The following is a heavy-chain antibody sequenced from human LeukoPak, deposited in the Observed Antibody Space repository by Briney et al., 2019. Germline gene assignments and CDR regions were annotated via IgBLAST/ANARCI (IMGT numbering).Heavy chain of an antibody. Sequence: PGGSLILSCAASGFTFSNYGMHWVRQAPGKGLEWVAVIWSGGTDKYYADSVKGRFTVSRDNSKNTLYLQMNSLRAEDTAVYYCGKRLTSWELEYWGQGTLVTVSS. D-gene: IGHD1-26*01. V-gene: IGHV3-30*02. CDR3: GKRLTSWELEY. CDR2: IWSGGTDK. CDR1: GFTFSNYG. J-gene: IGHJ4*02.